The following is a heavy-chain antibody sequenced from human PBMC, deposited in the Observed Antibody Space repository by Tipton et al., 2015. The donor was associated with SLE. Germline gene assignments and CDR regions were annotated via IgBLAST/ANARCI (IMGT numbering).Heavy chain of an antibody. Sequence: TLSLTCTVSGGSISSSSYYWSWIRQPAGKGLEWIGHIYTSGSTNYNPSLKSRVTISVDTSKNQFSLKLSSVTAADTAVYYCARAGWSGYYTDYWGQGTLVTVSS. D-gene: IGHD3-3*01. CDR1: GGSISSSSYY. CDR3: ARAGWSGYYTDY. V-gene: IGHV4-61*09. CDR2: IYTSGST. J-gene: IGHJ4*02.